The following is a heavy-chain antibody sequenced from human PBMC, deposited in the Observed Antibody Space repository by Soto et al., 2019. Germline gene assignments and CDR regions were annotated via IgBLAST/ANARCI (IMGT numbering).Heavy chain of an antibody. D-gene: IGHD6-6*01. Sequence: SETLSLTCTVSGGSISGSSYYWGWIRQPPGKGLEWIGNIYYSGSTYYNPSLKSRVTISVDTSKNQFSLKLSSVTAADTAVYYCARGASGYSSSSYFDYWGQGTLVTVSS. CDR1: GGSISGSSYY. CDR2: IYYSGST. CDR3: ARGASGYSSSSYFDY. V-gene: IGHV4-39*07. J-gene: IGHJ4*02.